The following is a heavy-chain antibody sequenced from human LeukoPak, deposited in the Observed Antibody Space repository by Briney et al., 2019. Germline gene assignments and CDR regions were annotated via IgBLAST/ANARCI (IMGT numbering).Heavy chain of an antibody. CDR2: IYSGGST. J-gene: IGHJ4*02. Sequence: GGYLRISCAASGFTVNSNYMSWVRKAPGKGLECVSVIYSGGSTYYADSVKGRFTISRDNSKNTLYLQMNSLRAEDTAVYYCARYPSDQYYFDYWGQGTLVTVSS. CDR3: ARYPSDQYYFDY. CDR1: GFTVNSNY. V-gene: IGHV3-53*01.